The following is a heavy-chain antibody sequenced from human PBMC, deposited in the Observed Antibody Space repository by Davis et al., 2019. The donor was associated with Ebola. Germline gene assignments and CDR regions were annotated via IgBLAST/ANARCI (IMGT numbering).Heavy chain of an antibody. V-gene: IGHV3-7*03. J-gene: IGHJ4*02. CDR1: GFTFINSW. D-gene: IGHD1-1*01. CDR2: INEAGSKK. CDR3: TRIDRTLPDY. Sequence: LTCAASGFTFINSWLNWLRQAPGKGLEWVANINEAGSKKLYVDSAKGRFTISRDNARNSIYLKMDSMRTEDTAVYYCTRIDRTLPDYWGQGVLVTVSS.